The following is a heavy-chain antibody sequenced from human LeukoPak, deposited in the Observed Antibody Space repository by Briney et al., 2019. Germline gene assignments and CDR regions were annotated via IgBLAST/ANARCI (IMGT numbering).Heavy chain of an antibody. CDR3: AIGRDGYLDY. CDR1: GGSISSYY. D-gene: IGHD5-24*01. Sequence: SETLSLTCTVSGGSISSYYWSWIRQPPGEGLEWIGYIYYSGSTNYNPSLKSRVTISVDTSKNQFSLKLSSVTAADTAVYYCAIGRDGYLDYWGQGTLVTVSS. V-gene: IGHV4-59*08. CDR2: IYYSGST. J-gene: IGHJ4*02.